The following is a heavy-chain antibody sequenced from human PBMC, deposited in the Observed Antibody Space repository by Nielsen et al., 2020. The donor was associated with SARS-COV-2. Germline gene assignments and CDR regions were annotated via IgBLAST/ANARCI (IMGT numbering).Heavy chain of an antibody. Sequence: PGKALEWLARIHWDDDKYYNTSLKTRLTISKDTSKNQVVLTMTDVDPVDTATYYCARRMTLVRGIFYHYYMDVWGTGTTVTVSS. D-gene: IGHD3-10*01. J-gene: IGHJ6*03. CDR2: IHWDDDK. CDR3: ARRMTLVRGIFYHYYMDV. V-gene: IGHV2-70*11.